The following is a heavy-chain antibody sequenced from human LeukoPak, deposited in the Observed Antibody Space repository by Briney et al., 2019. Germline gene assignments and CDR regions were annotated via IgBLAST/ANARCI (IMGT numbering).Heavy chain of an antibody. CDR1: GYTFTSYA. V-gene: IGHV1-3*01. J-gene: IGHJ6*02. CDR2: INAGNGNT. D-gene: IGHD1-26*01. Sequence: GASVKVSCKASGYTFTSYAMHWVRQAPGQRLEWMGWINAGNGNTKYSQKFQGRVTITRDTSASTAYMELSSLRSEDTAVYYCARELRELSILMYYCYYGMDVWGQGTTVTVSS. CDR3: ARELRELSILMYYCYYGMDV.